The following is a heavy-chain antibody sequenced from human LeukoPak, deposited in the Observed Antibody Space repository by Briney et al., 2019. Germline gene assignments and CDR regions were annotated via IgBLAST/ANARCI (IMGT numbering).Heavy chain of an antibody. CDR3: ARDRGPAPLDGSGRLDLYYYYGMDV. Sequence: KPSETLSLTCTVSGGSISSGGYYWSWIRQHPGKGLEWIGYIYYSGSTYYNPSLKSRVTISVDTSKNQFSLKLSSVTAADTAVYYCARDRGPAPLDGSGRLDLYYYYGMDVWGQGTTVTVSS. D-gene: IGHD3-10*01. CDR2: IYYSGST. CDR1: GGSISSGGYY. V-gene: IGHV4-31*03. J-gene: IGHJ6*02.